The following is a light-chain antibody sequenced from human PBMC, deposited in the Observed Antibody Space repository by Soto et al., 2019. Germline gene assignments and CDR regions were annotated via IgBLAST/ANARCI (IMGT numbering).Light chain of an antibody. Sequence: DIQMTQSPSSLSASVGDRVTVTCRASQSISSSLNWYQQKPGKAPKVLIYGASTLQSGVPSRFSGSGSGTDFTLTISSLQPEDFATYYCQQGYSLPFTFGLGTKLEIK. J-gene: IGKJ2*01. CDR3: QQGYSLPFT. CDR2: GAS. V-gene: IGKV1-39*01. CDR1: QSISSS.